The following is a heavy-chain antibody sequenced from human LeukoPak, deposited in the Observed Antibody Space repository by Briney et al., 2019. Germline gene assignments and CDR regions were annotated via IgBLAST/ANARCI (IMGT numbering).Heavy chain of an antibody. Sequence: PGGSLRLSCAASGFTFSSYWMNWARQAPGKGLEWVASINHNENVNYYVDSVKGRFTISRDNAKNSLYLEMSNLGAEDTAVYCCARGGGLDVWGQGATVTVSS. CDR1: GFTFSSYW. J-gene: IGHJ6*02. V-gene: IGHV3-7*03. D-gene: IGHD3-16*01. CDR3: ARGGGLDV. CDR2: INHNENVN.